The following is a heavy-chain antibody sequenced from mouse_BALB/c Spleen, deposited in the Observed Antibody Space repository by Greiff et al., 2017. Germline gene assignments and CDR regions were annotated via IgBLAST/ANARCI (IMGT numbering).Heavy chain of an antibody. CDR1: GYTFTSYW. J-gene: IGHJ4*01. D-gene: IGHD2-12*01. V-gene: IGHV1-69*02. CDR3: ARSYSPLYAMDY. Sequence: QSCKASGYTFTSYWMHWVKQRPGQGLEWIGEIDPSDSYTNYNQKFKGKATLTVDKSSSTAYMQLSSLTSEDSAVYYCARSYSPLYAMDYWGQGTSVTVSS. CDR2: IDPSDSYT.